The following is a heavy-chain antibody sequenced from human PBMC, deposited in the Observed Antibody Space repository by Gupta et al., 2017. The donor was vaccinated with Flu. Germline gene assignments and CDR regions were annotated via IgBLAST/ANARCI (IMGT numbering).Heavy chain of an antibody. Sequence: EVQLVESGGGLVQPGRSLRLSCAASGFTFDDYAMHWVRQAPGKGLEWVSGISWNSGSIGYADSVKGRFTISRDNAKNSLYLQMNSLRAEDTALYYCAKDFGMSIAARLSYFDYWGQGTLVTVSS. CDR1: GFTFDDYA. CDR3: AKDFGMSIAARLSYFDY. D-gene: IGHD6-6*01. J-gene: IGHJ4*02. CDR2: ISWNSGSI. V-gene: IGHV3-9*01.